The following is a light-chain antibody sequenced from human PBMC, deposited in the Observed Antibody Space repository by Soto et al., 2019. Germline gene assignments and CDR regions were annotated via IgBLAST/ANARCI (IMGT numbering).Light chain of an antibody. CDR3: SAYTSSSTLVV. V-gene: IGLV2-14*01. J-gene: IGLJ2*01. CDR1: SSDVGGYNY. CDR2: DVS. Sequence: QSALTQAASVSGSPGQAITISCTGTSSDVGGYNYVSWYQQHPGKAPKLMIYDVSKRPSGVSNRFSGSKSGNTASLTISGLQAEDGADYYCSAYTSSSTLVVFGGGSKLTVL.